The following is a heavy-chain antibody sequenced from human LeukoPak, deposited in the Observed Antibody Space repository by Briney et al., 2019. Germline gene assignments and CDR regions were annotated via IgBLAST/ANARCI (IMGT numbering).Heavy chain of an antibody. V-gene: IGHV3-7*01. CDR3: ARSLTVTTSTYAFDI. CDR2: IKQDGSEK. Sequence: GGSLRLSCAASGFTFSSYWMSWVRQAPGKGLEWVANIKQDGSEKYYVDSVKGRFTISRDNAKNSLYLQMNSLRAEDTAVYYCARSLTVTTSTYAFDIWGQGTMVTVSS. CDR1: GFTFSSYW. D-gene: IGHD4-17*01. J-gene: IGHJ3*02.